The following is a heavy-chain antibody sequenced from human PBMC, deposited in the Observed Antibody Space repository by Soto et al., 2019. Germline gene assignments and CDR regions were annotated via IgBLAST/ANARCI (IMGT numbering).Heavy chain of an antibody. J-gene: IGHJ4*02. CDR1: GDTFNFYS. D-gene: IGHD3-10*01. CDR2: VKPIVSMS. V-gene: IGHV1-69*02. Sequence: QVQLVQSGAEVKRPGSSVQVSCKASGDTFNFYSINWVRQAPGLGLVWMGRVKPIVSMSNYAQKFQGRVTMTTDKSTSTSNMELSGLRSEDTVIYYCASSHGSGYRAFDYWGQEALVTVSS. CDR3: ASSHGSGYRAFDY.